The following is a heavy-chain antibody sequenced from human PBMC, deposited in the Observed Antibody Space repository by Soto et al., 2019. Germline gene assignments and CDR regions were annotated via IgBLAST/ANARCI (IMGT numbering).Heavy chain of an antibody. J-gene: IGHJ4*02. V-gene: IGHV3-30*18. CDR2: ISYDGSNK. D-gene: IGHD3-10*01. Sequence: GGSLRLSCAASGFTFSSYGMHWVRQAPGKGLEWVAVISYDGSNKYYADSVKGRFTISRDNSKNTLYLQMNSLRAEDTAVYYCAKEGTMVRGVIITPCDYWGQGTLVTVSS. CDR1: GFTFSSYG. CDR3: AKEGTMVRGVIITPCDY.